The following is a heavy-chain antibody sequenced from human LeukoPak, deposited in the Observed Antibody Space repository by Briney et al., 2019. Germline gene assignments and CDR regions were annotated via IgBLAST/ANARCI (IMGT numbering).Heavy chain of an antibody. D-gene: IGHD1-26*01. CDR1: EFTLSSYW. CDR3: ARVIGWDEPFDI. J-gene: IGHJ3*02. Sequence: GGSLRLSCSASEFTLSSYWMHWVRQAPGKGLVLVSRINTDGSSTNYADSVKGRFTVSRDNAKNTLYLQMNSLRAEDTAVYYCARVIGWDEPFDIWGQGTMVTVSS. V-gene: IGHV3-74*01. CDR2: INTDGSST.